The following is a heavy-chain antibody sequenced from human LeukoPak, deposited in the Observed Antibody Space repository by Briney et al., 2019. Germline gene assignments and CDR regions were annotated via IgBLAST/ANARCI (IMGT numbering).Heavy chain of an antibody. CDR3: ASPTPYDDYYMDV. Sequence: ASVKVSCEASGYTFTGYYMHWVRQAPGQGLEWMGWINPNSGGTNYAQKFQGRVTMTRDTSISTAYMELSRLRSDDTAVYYCASPTPYDDYYMDVWGKGTTVTISS. J-gene: IGHJ6*03. V-gene: IGHV1-2*02. D-gene: IGHD3-22*01. CDR1: GYTFTGYY. CDR2: INPNSGGT.